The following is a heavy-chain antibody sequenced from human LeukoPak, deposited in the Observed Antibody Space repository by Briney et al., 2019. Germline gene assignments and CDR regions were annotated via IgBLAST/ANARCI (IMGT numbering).Heavy chain of an antibody. V-gene: IGHV4-39*01. D-gene: IGHD3-22*01. CDR3: ARRRYYDGSGYLE. CDR1: GDSVSRSDSY. Sequence: TSETLSLTCSVSGDSVSRSDSYWDWIRQPPGKGLEWFGTIYYSGRTYYSPSLKSRVTMSVDPSNNQSSLNLRSVTAADTALYYCARRRYYDGSGYLEWGQGTLLSVSS. CDR2: IYYSGRT. J-gene: IGHJ1*01.